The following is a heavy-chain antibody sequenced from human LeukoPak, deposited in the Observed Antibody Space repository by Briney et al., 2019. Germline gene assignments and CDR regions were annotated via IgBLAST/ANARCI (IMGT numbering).Heavy chain of an antibody. Sequence: SETLSLTCAVSGYSISSGYYWGWIRPPPGKGLEWIGSIYHSGSTYYNPSLKSRVTISVDTSKNQFSLKLSSVTAADTAVYYCARHPIQPYFYDYYYMDVWGKGTTVTVSS. CDR3: ARHPIQPYFYDYYYMDV. D-gene: IGHD3-22*01. CDR1: GYSISSGYY. CDR2: IYHSGST. J-gene: IGHJ6*03. V-gene: IGHV4-38-2*01.